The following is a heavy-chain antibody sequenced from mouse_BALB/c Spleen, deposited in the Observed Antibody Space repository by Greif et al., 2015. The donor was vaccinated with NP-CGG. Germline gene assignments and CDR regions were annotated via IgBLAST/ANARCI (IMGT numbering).Heavy chain of an antibody. Sequence: VQLQQSGAEPVKPGALVKLSCTASGFNIKDTYMHWVKQRPEQGLEWIGRIDPANGNTKYDPKFQGKATITADTSSNTAYLQLSSLTSEDTAVYYCARARPYYAMDYWGQGTSVTVSS. D-gene: IGHD3-1*01. CDR3: ARARPYYAMDY. CDR1: GFNIKDTY. J-gene: IGHJ4*01. V-gene: IGHV14-3*02. CDR2: IDPANGNT.